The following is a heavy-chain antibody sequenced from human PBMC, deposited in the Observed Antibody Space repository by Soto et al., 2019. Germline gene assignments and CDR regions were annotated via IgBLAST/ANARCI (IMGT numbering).Heavy chain of an antibody. CDR2: IYPGDSDT. D-gene: IGHD1-26*01. CDR1: GYSFSNYW. J-gene: IGHJ4*02. V-gene: IGHV5-51*01. CDR3: ARHPPAVRATTGRDY. Sequence: PGESLKISCKGSGYSFSNYWIGWVRQMPGKGLEWMGIIYPGDSDTRYSPSFLGPVTISADKSISTAYLQWSSLKASNPAMYYCARHPPAVRATTGRDYSAQGSLVTASS.